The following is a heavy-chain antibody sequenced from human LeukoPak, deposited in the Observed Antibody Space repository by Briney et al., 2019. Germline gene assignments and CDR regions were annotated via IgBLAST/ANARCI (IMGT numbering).Heavy chain of an antibody. J-gene: IGHJ6*02. Sequence: PGGSLRLSCTASGFTFSSYSMNWVRQAPGKGLEWVSYISSSSSTIYYADSVKGRFTISRDNAKNSLYLQMSSLRDEDTAVYYCARGRWDVWGQGTTVTVSS. CDR2: ISSSSSTI. CDR3: ARGRWDV. CDR1: GFTFSSYS. V-gene: IGHV3-48*02.